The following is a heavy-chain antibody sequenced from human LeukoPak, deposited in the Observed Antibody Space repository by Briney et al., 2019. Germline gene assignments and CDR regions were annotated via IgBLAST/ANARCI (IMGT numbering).Heavy chain of an antibody. V-gene: IGHV4-34*01. Sequence: SETLSLTCAVYGGSFGGYYWSWIRQPPGKGLEWIGEINHSGSTNYNPSLKSRVTISVDTSKNQFSLKLSSVTAADTAVYYCARLGNRDGYNYFLDYWGQGTLVTVSS. J-gene: IGHJ4*02. CDR1: GGSFGGYY. D-gene: IGHD5-24*01. CDR2: INHSGST. CDR3: ARLGNRDGYNYFLDY.